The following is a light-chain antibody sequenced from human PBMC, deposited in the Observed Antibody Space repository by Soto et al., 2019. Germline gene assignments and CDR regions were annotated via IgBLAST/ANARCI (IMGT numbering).Light chain of an antibody. CDR3: QSYDSSNRWV. V-gene: IGLV6-57*04. J-gene: IGLJ3*02. CDR2: EDN. Sequence: NFMLTQLHSVSESPGKTVTISCTRSSGSIASNYVQWYQQRPGSAPTTVIYEDNQRSSGVPDRFSGSIDSSSSSASLTISGLKTEDEADYYCQSYDSSNRWVFGGGTKLTVL. CDR1: SGSIASNY.